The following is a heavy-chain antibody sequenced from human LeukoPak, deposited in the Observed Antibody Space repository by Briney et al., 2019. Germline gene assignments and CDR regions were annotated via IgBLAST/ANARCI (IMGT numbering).Heavy chain of an antibody. V-gene: IGHV4-59*01. CDR2: IYYSGST. J-gene: IGHJ5*02. D-gene: IGHD3-3*01. CDR3: AGKDGDFWSGYYTSWFDP. CDR1: GGSISSYY. Sequence: SETLSLTCTVSGGSISSYYWSWIRQPPGKGLEWIGYIYYSGSTNYNPSLKSRVTISVDTSKNQFSLKLSSVTAADTAVYYCAGKDGDFWSGYYTSWFDPWGQGTLVTVSS.